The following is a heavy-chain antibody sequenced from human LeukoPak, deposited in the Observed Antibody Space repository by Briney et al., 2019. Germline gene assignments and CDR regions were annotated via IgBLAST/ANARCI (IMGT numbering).Heavy chain of an antibody. V-gene: IGHV3-73*01. CDR2: ISSKANSYAT. D-gene: IGHD4-17*01. CDR1: GFTFSGSA. CDR3: MSPMTTVPSRDY. Sequence: WGSLRLSCAASGFTFSGSAMHWVRQASGKGLEWVGRISSKANSYATVYAASVKGRFTISRDDSKNTAYLQMNSLKTEDTAVYYCMSPMTTVPSRDYWGQGTLVTVSS. J-gene: IGHJ4*02.